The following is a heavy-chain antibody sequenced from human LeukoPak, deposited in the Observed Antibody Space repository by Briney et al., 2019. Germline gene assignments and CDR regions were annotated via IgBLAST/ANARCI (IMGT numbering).Heavy chain of an antibody. D-gene: IGHD3-10*01. V-gene: IGHV5-51*01. CDR2: IYPGDSDT. J-gene: IGHJ5*02. CDR3: ARLVGYFGSGSYFNDWFDP. CDR1: GYSFTSYW. Sequence: LGESLKISCKGSGYSFTSYWIGWVRQMPGKGLEWMGIIYPGDSDTRYSPSLQGQVTISADKSINTAYLQWSSLKASDTAMYYCARLVGYFGSGSYFNDWFDPWGQGTLVTVSS.